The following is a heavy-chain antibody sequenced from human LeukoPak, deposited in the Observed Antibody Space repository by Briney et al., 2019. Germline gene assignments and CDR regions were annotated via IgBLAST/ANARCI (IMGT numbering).Heavy chain of an antibody. D-gene: IGHD5/OR15-5a*01. CDR1: RFTFSGYP. CDR3: VRGVYNNGNMNDY. J-gene: IGHJ4*02. Sequence: GGSLRLSCVASRFTFSGYPMHWVRQTPGKGLDWVAIISDDGGRKFYADSVEGRFTISRDNSKNTLFLQMNSLRAEDTALYYCVRGVYNNGNMNDYWGQGTLVTVSS. V-gene: IGHV3-30*04. CDR2: ISDDGGRK.